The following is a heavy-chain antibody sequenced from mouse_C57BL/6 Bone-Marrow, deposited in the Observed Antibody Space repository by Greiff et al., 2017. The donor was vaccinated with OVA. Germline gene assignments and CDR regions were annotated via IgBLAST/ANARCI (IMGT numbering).Heavy chain of an antibody. D-gene: IGHD1-1*01. Sequence: ESGAELVKPGASVKISCKASGYAFSSYWMNWVKQRPGKGLEWIGQIYPGDGDTNYNGKFKGKATLTADKSSSTAYMQLSSLTSEDSAVYFCARDGTVVARGYYFDYWGQGTTLTVSS. CDR3: ARDGTVVARGYYFDY. CDR1: GYAFSSYW. J-gene: IGHJ2*01. V-gene: IGHV1-80*01. CDR2: IYPGDGDT.